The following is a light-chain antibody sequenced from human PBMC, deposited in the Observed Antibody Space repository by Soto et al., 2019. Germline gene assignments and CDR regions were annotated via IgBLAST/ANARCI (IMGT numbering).Light chain of an antibody. CDR2: AAS. Sequence: DIPMTQSPSSLSACVGDRVTITCRASQSISSYLNWYQQKPGKAPKLLIYAASSLQSGVPSRFSGSGSGTDFTLTISRLQPDDFATYFCHSRAFGQGTRLEIK. CDR1: QSISSY. V-gene: IGKV1-39*01. CDR3: HSRA. J-gene: IGKJ5*01.